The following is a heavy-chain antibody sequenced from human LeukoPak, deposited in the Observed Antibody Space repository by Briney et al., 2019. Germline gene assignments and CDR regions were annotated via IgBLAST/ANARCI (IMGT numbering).Heavy chain of an antibody. Sequence: ASVKVSCKASGYDFSRYDISWVRLAPGQGLEWMGWMNPNNGDTDYAQNFQGRVTMTRDTSTSTVYMDLSSLRSEDTAVYYCARDLSHRYYHSTGYAFDYWGQGTLVTVSS. J-gene: IGHJ4*02. D-gene: IGHD3-22*01. V-gene: IGHV1-8*01. CDR3: ARDLSHRYYHSTGYAFDY. CDR1: GYDFSRYD. CDR2: MNPNNGDT.